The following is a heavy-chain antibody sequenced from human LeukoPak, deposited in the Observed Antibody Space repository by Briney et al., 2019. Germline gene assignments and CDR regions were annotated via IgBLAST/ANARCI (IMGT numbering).Heavy chain of an antibody. CDR2: ISSSGSTI. J-gene: IGHJ4*02. D-gene: IGHD3/OR15-3a*01. CDR1: GFTFSGYE. CDR3: ARAGLHY. V-gene: IGHV3-48*03. Sequence: PGGSLRLSCAASGFTFSGYEMNWVRQAPGKGLERVSYISSSGSTINYADSVKGRFTIPRDNAKNSLNLQMNSLRAEDTAVYYCARAGLHYWGQGTLVTVSS.